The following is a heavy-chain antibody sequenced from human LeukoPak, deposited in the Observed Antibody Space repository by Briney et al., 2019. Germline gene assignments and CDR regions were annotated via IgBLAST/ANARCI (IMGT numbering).Heavy chain of an antibody. J-gene: IGHJ6*02. CDR1: GFTFSSSW. CDR3: TGHYGMNV. V-gene: IGHV3-7*01. CDR2: INQDGSEK. Sequence: GRSLRLSCAASGFTFSSSWMTWVRQAPGKGLEWVANINQDGSEKYYVDSVRGRFTISRDNARNSLYLQMRSLRAEDTAVFYCTGHYGMNVWGQGTTVTVSS.